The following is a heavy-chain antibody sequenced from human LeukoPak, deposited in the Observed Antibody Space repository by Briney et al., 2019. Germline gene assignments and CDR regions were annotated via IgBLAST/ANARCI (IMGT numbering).Heavy chain of an antibody. J-gene: IGHJ3*02. Sequence: ASVKVSCKASGYTFTGYYIHWVRQAPGQGLEWMGWISPNSGDTNYAQKSQGRVTMTRDTSISTAYMELSRLRSDDTAVYYCVRAPTIIRTPPRAPLDSWGQGTMVTVSS. V-gene: IGHV1-2*02. CDR2: ISPNSGDT. CDR3: VRAPTIIRTPPRAPLDS. CDR1: GYTFTGYY. D-gene: IGHD3-22*01.